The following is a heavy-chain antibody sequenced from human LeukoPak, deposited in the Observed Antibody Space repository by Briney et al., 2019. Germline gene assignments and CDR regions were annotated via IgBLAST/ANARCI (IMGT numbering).Heavy chain of an antibody. V-gene: IGHV1-46*01. J-gene: IGHJ4*02. CDR3: ARGSSLPTIFGVATPFDY. CDR2: INPSGGST. Sequence: ASVKVSCKASGYTFTSYYMHWVRQAPGQGLEWMGIINPSGGSTSYAQKFQGRVTMTRDTSTSTVYMELSSLRSEDTAVYYCARGSSLPTIFGVATPFDYWGQGTLVTVSS. CDR1: GYTFTSYY. D-gene: IGHD3-3*01.